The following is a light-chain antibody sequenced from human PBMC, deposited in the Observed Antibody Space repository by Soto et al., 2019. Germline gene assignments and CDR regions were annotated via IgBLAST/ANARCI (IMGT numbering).Light chain of an antibody. Sequence: QSALTQPPSASGSPGQSVTISCTGTSSDVGAYKYVSWYQQYPGKAPKLMIYEVTKRPSGVPDRFSGSKSGNTASLTVSGLHAEDEADYYSTSYVGNDIWVFGGGTKLTVL. CDR2: EVT. V-gene: IGLV2-8*01. CDR1: SSDVGAYKY. J-gene: IGLJ3*02. CDR3: TSYVGNDIWV.